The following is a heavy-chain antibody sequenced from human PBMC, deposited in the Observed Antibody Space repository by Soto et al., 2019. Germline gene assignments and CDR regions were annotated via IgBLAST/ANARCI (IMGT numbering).Heavy chain of an antibody. CDR3: ARVYEDTAMWGVGY. J-gene: IGHJ4*02. D-gene: IGHD5-18*01. Sequence: SETLSLTCTVSGGSISSYYWSWIRQPPGKGLEWIGYIYYSGSTNYNPSLKSRVTISVDTSKNQFSLKLSSVTAADTAVHYCARVYEDTAMWGVGYWGQGTLVTVSS. CDR1: GGSISSYY. V-gene: IGHV4-59*01. CDR2: IYYSGST.